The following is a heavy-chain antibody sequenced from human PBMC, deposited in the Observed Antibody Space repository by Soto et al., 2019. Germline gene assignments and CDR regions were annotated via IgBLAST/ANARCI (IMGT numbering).Heavy chain of an antibody. CDR1: GFTFSSCG. Sequence: QVQLVESGGGVVQPGRSLRLSCAASGFTFSSCGMHWVRQAPGKGLEWIAIISYDGSNKYYADSVKGRFTISRDNSKNTLYLQMNSLRAEDTAVYYCAKDRSIAARILDYWGQGTLVTVSS. J-gene: IGHJ4*02. D-gene: IGHD6-6*01. CDR3: AKDRSIAARILDY. V-gene: IGHV3-30*18. CDR2: ISYDGSNK.